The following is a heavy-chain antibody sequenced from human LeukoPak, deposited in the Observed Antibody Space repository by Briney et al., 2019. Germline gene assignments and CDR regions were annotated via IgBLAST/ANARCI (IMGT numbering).Heavy chain of an antibody. CDR1: GYTFTGYY. Sequence: ASVKVSCKASGYTFTGYYMHWVRQCPGHGLEWMGWINPNSGGTNYAQKFQGRVTMTRDTSISTAYMELSRLRSDDTAVYYCARDRGSGWFPDDYWGQGTLVTVAS. CDR3: ARDRGSGWFPDDY. J-gene: IGHJ4*02. D-gene: IGHD6-19*01. V-gene: IGHV1-2*02. CDR2: INPNSGGT.